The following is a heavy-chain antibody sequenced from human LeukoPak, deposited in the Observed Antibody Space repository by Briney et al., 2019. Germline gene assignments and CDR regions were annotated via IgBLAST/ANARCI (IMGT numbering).Heavy chain of an antibody. D-gene: IGHD1-26*01. CDR2: IKQDGSEK. CDR1: GFTFSSYW. V-gene: IGHV3-7*01. CDR3: ARDRSRSPY. Sequence: PGGSLRLSCVASGFTFSSYWMTWVRQAPGKGLEWVANIKQDGSEKYYVDSVKGRFTISRDDAKNSLYLQMNSLRAEDTAVYYCARDRSRSPYWGQGTLVTVSS. J-gene: IGHJ4*02.